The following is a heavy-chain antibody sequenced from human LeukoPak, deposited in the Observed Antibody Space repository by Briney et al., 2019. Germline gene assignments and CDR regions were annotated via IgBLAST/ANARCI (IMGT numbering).Heavy chain of an antibody. V-gene: IGHV3-21*01. Sequence: PGGSLRLSCAASGFTFSDYSMNWVRQAPGKGLEWVASISSSSPYIYYTDSVKGRFTISRDNAKNSLYLQMNSLRAEDTAVYYCARTTDNYYYYYMDVWGKGTTVTVSS. CDR1: GFTFSDYS. J-gene: IGHJ6*03. CDR2: ISSSSPYI. CDR3: ARTTDNYYYYYMDV. D-gene: IGHD4-17*01.